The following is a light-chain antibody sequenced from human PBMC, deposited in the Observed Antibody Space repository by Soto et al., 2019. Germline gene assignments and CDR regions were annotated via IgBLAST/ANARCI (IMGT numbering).Light chain of an antibody. V-gene: IGKV1-6*01. CDR1: QAIRTA. J-gene: IGKJ1*01. Sequence: AIQLTQSPSSLYASAGDRVTITCRASQAIRTALGWYQQKPGKVPKLLIYAASILQSGVPSRFSVSRSGKEFRLTISSLQPEDFATYYCLLDCRCFWGIGRRTKVDIK. CDR2: AAS. CDR3: LLDCRCFWG.